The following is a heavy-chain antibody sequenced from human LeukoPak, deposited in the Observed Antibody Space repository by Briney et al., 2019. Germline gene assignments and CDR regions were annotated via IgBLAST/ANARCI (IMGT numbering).Heavy chain of an antibody. D-gene: IGHD3-10*01. J-gene: IGHJ6*02. CDR1: GFTVSSNY. CDR2: ISSSSSYI. V-gene: IGHV3-21*01. CDR3: ARGRLRGSGSQPHPYYYGMDV. Sequence: PGGSLRLSCAASGFTVSSNYMNWVRQAPGKGLEWVSSISSSSSYIYYADSVKGRFTISRDNAKNSLYLQMNSLRAEDTAVYYCARGRLRGSGSQPHPYYYGMDVWGQGTTVTVSS.